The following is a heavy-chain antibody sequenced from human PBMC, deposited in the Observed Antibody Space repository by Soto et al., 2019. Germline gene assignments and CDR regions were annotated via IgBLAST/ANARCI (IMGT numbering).Heavy chain of an antibody. CDR2: INHSGST. J-gene: IGHJ3*02. V-gene: IGHV4-34*01. CDR1: GGSFSGYY. Sequence: QVQLQQWGAGLLKPSETLSLTCAVYGGSFSGYYWSWIRQPPGKGLEWLGEINHSGSTNYNPSLKSRVTVSVDTSKNQFSLKLSSVTAADTAVYYCAGAAADDAFDIWGQGTMVTVSS. D-gene: IGHD6-13*01. CDR3: AGAAADDAFDI.